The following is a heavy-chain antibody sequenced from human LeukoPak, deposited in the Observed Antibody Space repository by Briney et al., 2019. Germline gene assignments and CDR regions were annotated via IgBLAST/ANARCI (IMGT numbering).Heavy chain of an antibody. CDR3: ARQSSYGLGPFDY. D-gene: IGHD5-18*01. Sequence: SETLSLTCTVSGGSISSSSYSWGWIRQPPGKGLEWIGSIYYSGSTYYNPSLKSRVTISVDTSKNQFSLKLSSVTAADTAVYYCARQSSYGLGPFDYWGQGTLVTVSS. J-gene: IGHJ4*02. CDR1: GGSISSSSYS. V-gene: IGHV4-39*01. CDR2: IYYSGST.